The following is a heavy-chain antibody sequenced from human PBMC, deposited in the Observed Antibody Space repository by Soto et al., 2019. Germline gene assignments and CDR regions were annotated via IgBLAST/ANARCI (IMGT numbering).Heavy chain of an antibody. CDR1: GFTFDDYA. CDR2: IKQDGSAK. Sequence: GGSLRLSCAASGFTFDDYAMRWFRQAPGKGLEWVANIKQDGSAKYYVDSVKGRFTISRDNAKNSLYLQMNSLRAEDTAVYYCASWLKTSGWYVLLEGSFDYWGQGTLVTVSS. V-gene: IGHV3-7*01. CDR3: ASWLKTSGWYVLLEGSFDY. D-gene: IGHD6-19*01. J-gene: IGHJ4*02.